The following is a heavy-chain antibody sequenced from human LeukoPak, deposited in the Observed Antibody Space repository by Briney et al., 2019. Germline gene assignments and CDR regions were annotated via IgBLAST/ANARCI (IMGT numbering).Heavy chain of an antibody. CDR2: IWYDGSYI. Sequence: GRSLRLSCAASGFTFSYYGMHWVRQAPGKGLDWVAVIWYDGSYIYDADSVKGRFTISRDNSKNTMYLQMNSLRAEGTAVYYCAKIVQFTAATGTGLDYWGQGTLVTVSS. J-gene: IGHJ4*02. V-gene: IGHV3-33*06. CDR1: GFTFSYYG. D-gene: IGHD6-13*01. CDR3: AKIVQFTAATGTGLDY.